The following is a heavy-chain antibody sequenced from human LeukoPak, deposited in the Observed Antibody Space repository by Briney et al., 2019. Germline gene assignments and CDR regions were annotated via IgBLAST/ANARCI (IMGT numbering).Heavy chain of an antibody. V-gene: IGHV1-69*05. Sequence: ASVKVSCKASGGTFSSYAISWVRQAPGQGLEWMGGIIPIFGTANYAQKFQGRVTMIRDTSTSTVYMELSSLRSEDTAVYYCARVARDYYGSRSYPFDYWGQGTLVTVSS. CDR1: GGTFSSYA. CDR2: IIPIFGTA. CDR3: ARVARDYYGSRSYPFDY. J-gene: IGHJ4*02. D-gene: IGHD3-10*01.